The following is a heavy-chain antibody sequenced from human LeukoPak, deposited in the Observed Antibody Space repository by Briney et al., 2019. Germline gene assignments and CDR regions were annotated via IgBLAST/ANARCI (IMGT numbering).Heavy chain of an antibody. J-gene: IGHJ3*02. D-gene: IGHD3-10*01. CDR1: GFTFSSYA. CDR3: AKDRGVSDDAFDI. CDR2: ISGSGGST. Sequence: GGSLRLSCAASGFTFSSYAMSWVRQAPGKGLGWVSAISGSGGSTYYADSVKGRFTISRDNSKNTLYLQMNSLRAEDTAVYYCAKDRGVSDDAFDIWGQGTMVTVSS. V-gene: IGHV3-23*01.